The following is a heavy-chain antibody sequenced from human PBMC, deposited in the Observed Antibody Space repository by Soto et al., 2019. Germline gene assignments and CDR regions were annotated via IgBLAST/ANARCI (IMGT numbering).Heavy chain of an antibody. V-gene: IGHV3-33*01. J-gene: IGHJ3*02. CDR1: GFTFSSYG. Sequence: SLRLSCAASGFTFSSYGMHWVRQAPGKGLEWVAVIWYDGSNKYYADSVKGRFTISRDNSKNTLYLQMNSLRAEDTAVYYCARSADILTGYYRSDAFDIWGQGTMVTVSS. D-gene: IGHD3-9*01. CDR2: IWYDGSNK. CDR3: ARSADILTGYYRSDAFDI.